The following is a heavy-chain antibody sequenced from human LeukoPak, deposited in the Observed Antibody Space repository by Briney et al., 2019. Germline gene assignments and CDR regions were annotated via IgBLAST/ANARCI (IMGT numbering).Heavy chain of an antibody. V-gene: IGHV3-30*18. CDR1: GFTFSSYG. CDR3: AKGYLVATTLNWFDP. D-gene: IGHD5-12*01. Sequence: GRSLRLSCAASGFTFSSYGMHWVRQAPGKGLEWVAVIRYDGSNKYYADSVKGRFTISRDNSKNTLYLQMNRLRAEDTAVYYCAKGYLVATTLNWFDPWGQGTLVTVSS. J-gene: IGHJ5*02. CDR2: IRYDGSNK.